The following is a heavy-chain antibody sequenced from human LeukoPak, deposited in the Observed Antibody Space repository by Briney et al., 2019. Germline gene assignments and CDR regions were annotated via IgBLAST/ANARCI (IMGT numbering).Heavy chain of an antibody. D-gene: IGHD3-3*02. J-gene: IGHJ5*02. V-gene: IGHV3-30*01. CDR3: ARGSLAWLRENWFDP. CDR2: ISYDGSNK. Sequence: GGSLRLSCAASGFTFSSYAMHWVRQAPGKGLEWVAVISYDGSNKYYADSVKGRFTISRDNSKNTLYLQMNSLRAEDTAVYYCARGSLAWLRENWFDPWGQGTLVTVSS. CDR1: GFTFSSYA.